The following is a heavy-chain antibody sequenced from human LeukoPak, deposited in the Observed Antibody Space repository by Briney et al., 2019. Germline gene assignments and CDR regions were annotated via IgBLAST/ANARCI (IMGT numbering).Heavy chain of an antibody. V-gene: IGHV3-33*08. CDR3: ARDNGHYGRGFDI. J-gene: IGHJ3*02. CDR1: GFTFSSYG. CDR2: VWYDGSQK. Sequence: PGGSLRLSCAASGFTFSSYGMHWVRQAPGKGLEWVAIVWYDGSQKYYADSVKGRFTISRDNSKNTLSQQMNSLRAEDTAMYYCARDNGHYGRGFDIWGQGTMVIVSS. D-gene: IGHD4-17*01.